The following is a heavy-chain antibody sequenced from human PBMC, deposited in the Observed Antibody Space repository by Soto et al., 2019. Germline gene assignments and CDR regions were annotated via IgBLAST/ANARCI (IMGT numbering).Heavy chain of an antibody. CDR1: GGSISSADYS. V-gene: IGHV4-30-4*01. CDR3: ARVPSGGYCSGGSCFYYYYYARDV. J-gene: IGHJ6*02. CDR2: IYYSGST. D-gene: IGHD2-15*01. Sequence: PSGTLSLPCTVSGGSISSADYSWSGIRQRTGKGLEGIGYIYYSGSTYYNPSLKSRLTISVDTSKHQFFLKLSSVTAADTAVYYCARVPSGGYCSGGSCFYYYYYARDVWGQGTTVTV.